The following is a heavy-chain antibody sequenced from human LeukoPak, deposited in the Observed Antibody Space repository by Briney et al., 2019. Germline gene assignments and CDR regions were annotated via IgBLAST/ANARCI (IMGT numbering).Heavy chain of an antibody. J-gene: IGHJ4*02. CDR2: ISAYNGNT. CDR3: AISVHSGYDLHNYDY. Sequence: ASVKVSCKASGYTFTSYGVSWVRQAPGQGLEWMGWISAYNGNTNCAQKLQGRVTMTTDTSTSTAYMELRSLRSDDTAVYYCAISVHSGYDLHNYDYWGQGTLVTVSS. D-gene: IGHD5-12*01. CDR1: GYTFTSYG. V-gene: IGHV1-18*01.